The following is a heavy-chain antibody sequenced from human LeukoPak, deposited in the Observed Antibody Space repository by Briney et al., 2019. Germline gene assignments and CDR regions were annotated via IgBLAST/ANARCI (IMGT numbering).Heavy chain of an antibody. V-gene: IGHV3-7*01. D-gene: IGHD5-12*01. J-gene: IGHJ4*02. CDR2: INQDGSEE. CDR3: VRDGGVSGYDLLDY. Sequence: GGSLRLSCASSGFTLSKYWMTWVRQAPGKGLEGVAHINQDGSEEHYMDSVKARFTISRDNAKNSLSLQMNSLRAEDTAVYYCVRDGGVSGYDLLDYWGQGTLVTVSS. CDR1: GFTLSKYW.